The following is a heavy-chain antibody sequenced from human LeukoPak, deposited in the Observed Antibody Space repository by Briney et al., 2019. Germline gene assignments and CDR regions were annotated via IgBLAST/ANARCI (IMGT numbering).Heavy chain of an antibody. J-gene: IGHJ6*02. CDR2: IKEDGSER. D-gene: IGHD3-16*01. CDR1: AFIFSGHW. Sequence: GGSLRLSCEGSAFIFSGHWMNWVRQTPGKGLEWVASIKEDGSERQYVDSVKGRFSISRDNAKNSLYLQMSNLRAEDTAVYFCARGGGLDVWGQGATATVSS. CDR3: ARGGGLDV. V-gene: IGHV3-7*03.